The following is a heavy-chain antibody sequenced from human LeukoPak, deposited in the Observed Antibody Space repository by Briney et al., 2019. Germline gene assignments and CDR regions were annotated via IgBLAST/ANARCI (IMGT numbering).Heavy chain of an antibody. CDR3: ARETANSDFLSGYYG. J-gene: IGHJ4*02. D-gene: IGHD3-3*01. V-gene: IGHV4-61*02. CDR2: IYTSGST. CDR1: GGSISSGSYY. Sequence: SETLSLTCTVSGGSISSGSYYWSWIRQPAGKGLEWIGRIYTSGSTNYNPSLKSRVAISVDTSKNQFSLKLSSVTAADTAVYYCARETANSDFLSGYYGWGQGPLVTVSS.